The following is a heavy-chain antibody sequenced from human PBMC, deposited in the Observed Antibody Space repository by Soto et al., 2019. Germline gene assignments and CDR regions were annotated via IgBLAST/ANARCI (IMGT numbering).Heavy chain of an antibody. CDR2: MNPNSGNT. CDR3: AAMTARPGYYYYYYMDV. V-gene: IGHV1-8*01. CDR1: GYTFTSYD. J-gene: IGHJ6*03. Sequence: ASVKVSCKASGYTFTSYDINWVRQATGQGLEWMGWMNPNSGNTGYAQKFQGRVTMTRNTSISTAYMELSSLRSEDTAVYYCAAMTARPGYYYYYYMDVWGKGTTVTVSS. D-gene: IGHD6-6*01.